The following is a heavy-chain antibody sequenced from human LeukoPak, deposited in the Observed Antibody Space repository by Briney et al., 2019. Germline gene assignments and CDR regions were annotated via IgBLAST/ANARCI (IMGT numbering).Heavy chain of an antibody. V-gene: IGHV4-59*01. CDR3: ARVTFYYGSGRHYFDH. Sequence: SETLSLTCSVSGGSISSYYWSWIRQPPGKGLEWIGYIYYSGSTNYNPSLKSRVTISVDTSKNQFSLKLSSVTAADTAVYYCARVTFYYGSGRHYFDHWGQGTLVTVSS. D-gene: IGHD3-10*01. CDR1: GGSISSYY. CDR2: IYYSGST. J-gene: IGHJ4*02.